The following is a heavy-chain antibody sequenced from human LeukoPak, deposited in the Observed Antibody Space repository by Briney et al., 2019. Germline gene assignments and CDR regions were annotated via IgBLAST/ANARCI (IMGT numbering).Heavy chain of an antibody. CDR1: GFTFSSYE. J-gene: IGHJ4*02. CDR2: ISSSGSTI. CDR3: ARELTVAGTLIDY. Sequence: GGSLRLSCAASGFTFSSYEMNWVRQAPGKGLEWVSYISSSGSTIYYADSVKGRFTISRDNAKNSLYLQMNSLRAEDTAVYYCARELTVAGTLIDYWAQGTLVTVSS. D-gene: IGHD6-19*01. V-gene: IGHV3-48*03.